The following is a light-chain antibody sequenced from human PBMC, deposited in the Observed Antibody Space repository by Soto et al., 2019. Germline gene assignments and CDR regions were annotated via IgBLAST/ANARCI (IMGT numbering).Light chain of an antibody. CDR1: SNDMGYYNY. CDR3: TSYSTSSTLV. V-gene: IGLV2-14*03. Sequence: QSALTQPASVSESLGQSITISCTGTSNDMGYYNYVSWYQPHPGKAPKLMIYDVSNRPSGVSRRFSGSKSGNTASLTISGLRAEDEADYYCTSYSTSSTLVFGGGTKFTVL. CDR2: DVS. J-gene: IGLJ2*01.